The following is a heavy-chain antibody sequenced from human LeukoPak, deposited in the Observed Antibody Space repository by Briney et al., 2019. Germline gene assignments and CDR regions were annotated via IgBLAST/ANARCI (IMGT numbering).Heavy chain of an antibody. CDR3: TRVRGRYNWFDP. D-gene: IGHD3-3*01. CDR1: GYTFTGYY. CDR2: INPNSGGT. Sequence: ASVTVSCKASGYTFTGYYMHWVRQAPGQGLEWMGWINPNSGGTNYAQKFQGRVTMTRDTSISTAYMELSRLRSDDTAVYYCTRVRGRYNWFDPWGQGTLVTVSS. J-gene: IGHJ5*02. V-gene: IGHV1-2*02.